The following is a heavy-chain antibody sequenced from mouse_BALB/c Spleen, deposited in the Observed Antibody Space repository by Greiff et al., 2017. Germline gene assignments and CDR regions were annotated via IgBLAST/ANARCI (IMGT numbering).Heavy chain of an antibody. CDR1: GYSITSGYY. CDR3: ARKGNWDRYYAMDY. D-gene: IGHD4-1*01. Sequence: EVQLQESGPGLVKPSQSLSLTCSVTGYSITSGYYWNWIRQFPGNTLEWMGYISYDGSNNYNPSLKNRISITRDTSKNQFFLKLNSVTTEDTATYYCARKGNWDRYYAMDYWGQGTSVTVSS. V-gene: IGHV3-6*02. CDR2: ISYDGSN. J-gene: IGHJ4*01.